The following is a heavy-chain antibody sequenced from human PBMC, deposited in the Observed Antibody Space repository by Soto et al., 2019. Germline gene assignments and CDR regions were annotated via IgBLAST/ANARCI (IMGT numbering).Heavy chain of an antibody. Sequence: GGSLTLSCAASGFTFSTYSMILVRPAPGKGLEWVSAISGSGGSTYYADSVKGRFTISRDNSKNTLYLQMNSLRAEDTDIYYCARHEGLVAHFDYWGQGTLVNVS. V-gene: IGHV3-23*01. CDR2: ISGSGGST. CDR3: ARHEGLVAHFDY. D-gene: IGHD5-12*01. J-gene: IGHJ4*02. CDR1: GFTFSTYS.